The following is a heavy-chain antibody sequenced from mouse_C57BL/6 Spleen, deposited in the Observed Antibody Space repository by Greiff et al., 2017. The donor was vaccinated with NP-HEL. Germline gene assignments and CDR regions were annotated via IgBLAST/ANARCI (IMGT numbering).Heavy chain of an antibody. D-gene: IGHD2-14*01. Sequence: EVQLQQSGPVLVKPGASVKMSCKASGYTFTDYYMNWVKQSHGKSLEWIGVINPYNGGTSYNQKFKGKATLTVDRSSSTAYMELNSLTSEDSAVYYCANAPGEVFAYWGQGTLVTVSA. J-gene: IGHJ3*01. CDR2: INPYNGGT. CDR3: ANAPGEVFAY. V-gene: IGHV1-19*01. CDR1: GYTFTDYY.